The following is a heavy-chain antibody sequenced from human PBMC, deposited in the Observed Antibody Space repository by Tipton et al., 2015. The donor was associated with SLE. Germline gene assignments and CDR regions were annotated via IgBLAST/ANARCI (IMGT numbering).Heavy chain of an antibody. D-gene: IGHD1-26*01. Sequence: QVQLVQSGGGVVQPGRSLRLSCAASGFTFSSYGMHWVRQAPGKGLEWVAVISYDGSNKYYADSVKGRFTISRDNSKNTLYLQMNSLRAEDTAVYYCAKASIVGAYFDYWGQGTLVTVSS. J-gene: IGHJ4*02. CDR2: ISYDGSNK. CDR3: AKASIVGAYFDY. V-gene: IGHV3-30*19. CDR1: GFTFSSYG.